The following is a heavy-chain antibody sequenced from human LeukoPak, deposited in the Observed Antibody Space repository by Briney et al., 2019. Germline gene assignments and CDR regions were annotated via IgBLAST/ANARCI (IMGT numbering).Heavy chain of an antibody. J-gene: IGHJ4*02. V-gene: IGHV4-59*01. D-gene: IGHD2-2*01. CDR2: IYYSGST. CDR1: GGSISSYY. Sequence: PSETLSLTCTVSGGSISSYYWSWIRQPPGKGLEWIGYIYYSGSTNYNPSLKSRVTILVDTSKNQFSLKLSSVTAADTAVYYCAREHCSSTSCRVDYWSQGTLVTVSS. CDR3: AREHCSSTSCRVDY.